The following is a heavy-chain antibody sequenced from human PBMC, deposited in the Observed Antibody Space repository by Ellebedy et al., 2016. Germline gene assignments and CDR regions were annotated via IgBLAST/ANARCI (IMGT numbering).Heavy chain of an antibody. V-gene: IGHV1-2*02. CDR3: ARAHCTNGVCPEVDP. CDR2: INPNSGGT. Sequence: ASVKVSCKASGYIFTGYFMHWVRQAPGQGLEWMGWINPNSGGTNYAQKFQGRVTMTRDTSTTTVYMDLSSLISEDTAVYYCARAHCTNGVCPEVDPWGQGTLVTVSS. J-gene: IGHJ5*02. CDR1: GYIFTGYF. D-gene: IGHD2-8*01.